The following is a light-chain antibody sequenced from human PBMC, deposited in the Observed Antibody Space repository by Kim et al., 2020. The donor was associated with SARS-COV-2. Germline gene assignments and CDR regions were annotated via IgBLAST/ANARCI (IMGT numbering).Light chain of an antibody. V-gene: IGLV3-21*04. J-gene: IGLJ3*02. CDR1: NIGSKS. CDR3: QVWDTSSDHPWV. CDR2: YDT. Sequence: SYELTQPPSLSVAPGQTARITCGGNNIGSKSVHWYQQKPGQAPVLVIYYDTDRPSGIPERFSGSNSGNTATLTISGVGAGDEADYYCQVWDTSSDHPWV.